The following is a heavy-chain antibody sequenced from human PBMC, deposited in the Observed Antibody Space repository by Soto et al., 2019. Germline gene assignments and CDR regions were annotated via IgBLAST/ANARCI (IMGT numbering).Heavy chain of an antibody. CDR2: ISAYNGNT. CDR1: GYTFTSYG. CDR3: ARDRVAAAGRLFYYYYYGMDV. V-gene: IGHV1-18*01. Sequence: ASVKVSCKASGYTFTSYGISWVRQAPGQGLEWMGWISAYNGNTNYAQKLQGRVTMTTDTSTSTAYMELRSLRSDDTAVYYCARDRVAAAGRLFYYYYYGMDVWGQGTTVTVSS. D-gene: IGHD6-13*01. J-gene: IGHJ6*02.